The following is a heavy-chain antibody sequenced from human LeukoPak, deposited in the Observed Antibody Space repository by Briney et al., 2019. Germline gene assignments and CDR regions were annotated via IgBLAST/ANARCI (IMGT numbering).Heavy chain of an antibody. D-gene: IGHD6-19*01. J-gene: IGHJ4*02. CDR3: ARDVAGYYSF. CDR1: GDSISSSSYY. Sequence: SETLSLTCTVSGDSISSSSYYWAWIRQPPGKRPEWIASINYSGSTYYNLFLKSRVTKSIDTSKNQFSLKLSSVTAADTAVYFCARDVAGYYSFWGQGTLVTVSS. V-gene: IGHV4-39*07. CDR2: INYSGST.